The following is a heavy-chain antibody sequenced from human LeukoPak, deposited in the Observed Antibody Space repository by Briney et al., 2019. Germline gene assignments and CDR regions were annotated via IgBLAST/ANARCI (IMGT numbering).Heavy chain of an antibody. D-gene: IGHD1-26*01. V-gene: IGHV1-18*01. CDR1: HYTFTSYG. Sequence: PTVKLSCKASHYTFTSYGISLVRQAPGQGLQWMVCISAYNGNTNYTQKLQGRVTMTTDTSTSTAYMELRSLRSDDTAVYYCARDRNSGSHWGDAFDIWGQGTMVTVSS. CDR2: ISAYNGNT. CDR3: ARDRNSGSHWGDAFDI. J-gene: IGHJ3*02.